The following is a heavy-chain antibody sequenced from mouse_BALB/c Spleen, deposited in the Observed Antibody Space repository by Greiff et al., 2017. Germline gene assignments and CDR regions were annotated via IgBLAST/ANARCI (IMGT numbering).Heavy chain of an antibody. CDR2: IWSGGST. J-gene: IGHJ4*01. V-gene: IGHV2-2*02. D-gene: IGHD2-4*01. Sequence: VQLQESGPGLVQPSQSLSITCTVSGFSLTSYGVHWVRQSPGKGLEWLGVIWSGGSTDYNAAFISRLSISKDNSKSQVFFKMNSLQANDTAIYYCARMRLRYYAMDYWGQGTSVTVSS. CDR1: GFSLTSYG. CDR3: ARMRLRYYAMDY.